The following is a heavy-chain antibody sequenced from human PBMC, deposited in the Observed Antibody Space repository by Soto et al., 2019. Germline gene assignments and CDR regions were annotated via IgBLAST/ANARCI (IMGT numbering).Heavy chain of an antibody. J-gene: IGHJ3*02. CDR2: INHSGST. V-gene: IGHV4-34*01. CDR1: GGSFSGYY. D-gene: IGHD3-9*01. CDR3: ARRRYFDWYGGDDAFDI. Sequence: SETLSLTCAVYGGSFSGYYWSWIRQPPGKGLEWIGEINHSGSTNYNPSLKSRVTISVDTSKNQFSLKLSSVTAADTAVYYCARRRYFDWYGGDDAFDIWGQGTMVTVSS.